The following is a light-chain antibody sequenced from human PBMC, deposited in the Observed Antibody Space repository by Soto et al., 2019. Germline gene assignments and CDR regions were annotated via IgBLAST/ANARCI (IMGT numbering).Light chain of an antibody. CDR2: DAS. CDR3: QQYNSYSQT. J-gene: IGKJ1*01. V-gene: IGKV1-5*01. Sequence: IQMTQSPSTLSASVGDRVTITCRASQSISSWLAWYQQKPGKAPNLLIYDASALESGVPSRFSGSGSGTEFTLTISSLQPDDFATYYCQQYNSYSQTFGQGTKV. CDR1: QSISSW.